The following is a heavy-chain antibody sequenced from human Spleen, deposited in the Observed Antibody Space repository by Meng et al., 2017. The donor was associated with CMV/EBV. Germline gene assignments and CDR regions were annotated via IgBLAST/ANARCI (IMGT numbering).Heavy chain of an antibody. CDR2: IKSKTDGGTT. CDR1: GFTFSNAW. D-gene: IGHD2-2*01. Sequence: GESLKISCAASGFTFSNAWMSWVRQAPGKGLEWVGRIKSKTDGGTTDYAAPVKGRFTISRDDSKNTLYLQMNSLKTEDTAVYYCTTPFVVVPAAISTSKSDYWGQGTLVTVSS. J-gene: IGHJ4*02. CDR3: TTPFVVVPAAISTSKSDY. V-gene: IGHV3-15*01.